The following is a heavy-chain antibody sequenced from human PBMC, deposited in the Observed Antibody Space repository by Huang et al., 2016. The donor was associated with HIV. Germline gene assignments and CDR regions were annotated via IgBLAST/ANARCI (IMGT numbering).Heavy chain of an antibody. D-gene: IGHD6-19*01. V-gene: IGHV3-23*01. J-gene: IGHJ4*02. CDR2: ISASGDTT. CDR1: GVTFDNSA. CDR3: AKAPGWYFIFDN. Sequence: VQLLESGGGLVQPGGSLRLSCAASGVTFDNSAVTLVRQAPGKGREWVSVISASGDTTYYADFVKGRCTISRDDSKKTLYLQMNSLRAEDTAVYYCAKAPGWYFIFDNWGQGTLVTVSS.